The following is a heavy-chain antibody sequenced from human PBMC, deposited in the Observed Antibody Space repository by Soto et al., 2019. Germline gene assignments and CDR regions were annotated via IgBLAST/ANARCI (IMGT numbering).Heavy chain of an antibody. CDR2: ISNDGSST. V-gene: IGHV3-74*01. CDR1: GFTSSSYW. Sequence: EVQLVESGGGLVQPGGSLRLSCAASGFTSSSYWIHWVRQAPGKGLVWVSRISNDGSSTNYADSVKGRLTISRDNAKNTVYLQMNSLRAEDTAGYYCARDKYYYDSSDHFSADAFDIWGQGTMVTVSS. J-gene: IGHJ3*02. D-gene: IGHD3-22*01. CDR3: ARDKYYYDSSDHFSADAFDI.